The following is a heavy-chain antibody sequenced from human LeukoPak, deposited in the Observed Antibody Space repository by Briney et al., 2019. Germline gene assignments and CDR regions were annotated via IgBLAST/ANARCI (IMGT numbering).Heavy chain of an antibody. CDR2: INPNSGGT. V-gene: IGHV1-2*06. Sequence: ASVKVSCKASGYTFTGYYMHWVRQAPGRGLEWMGRINPNSGGTNYAQKFQGRVTMTRDTSISTAYMELSRLRSDDTAVHYCARSAVAGELDYWGQGTLVTVSS. D-gene: IGHD6-19*01. CDR3: ARSAVAGELDY. J-gene: IGHJ4*02. CDR1: GYTFTGYY.